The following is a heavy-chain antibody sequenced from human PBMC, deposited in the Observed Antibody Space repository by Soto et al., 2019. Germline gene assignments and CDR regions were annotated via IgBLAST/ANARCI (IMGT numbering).Heavy chain of an antibody. J-gene: IGHJ3*02. D-gene: IGHD6-13*01. Sequence: PGGSLRLSCAASGFTFSSYWMHWFRQAPGKGLVWVSRINSDGSSTSYADSVKGRFTISRDNAKNTLYLQMNSLRAEDAAVYYRARAGTDDAFDIWGQGTMVTVSS. CDR2: INSDGSST. V-gene: IGHV3-74*01. CDR3: ARAGTDDAFDI. CDR1: GFTFSSYW.